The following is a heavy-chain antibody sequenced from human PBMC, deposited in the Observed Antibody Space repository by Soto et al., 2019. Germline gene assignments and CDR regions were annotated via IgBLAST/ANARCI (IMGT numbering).Heavy chain of an antibody. D-gene: IGHD1-26*01. Sequence: SQRLSCAASGFIFENLGMSWVRQAPGKGLEWISSISGSGFKKYYADPVKGRFTISRDNSKSTVYLELNNLSAEDTAVYHWAKNQGVELVPLATVDWFDPWGQGAVVTVSS. CDR1: GFIFENLG. V-gene: IGHV3-23*01. J-gene: IGHJ5*02. CDR2: ISGSGFKK. CDR3: AKNQGVELVPLATVDWFDP.